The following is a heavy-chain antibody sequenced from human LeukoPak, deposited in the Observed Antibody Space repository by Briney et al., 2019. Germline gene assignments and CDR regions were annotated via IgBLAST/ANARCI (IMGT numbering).Heavy chain of an antibody. CDR3: AREFGYDSSGSLRLY. Sequence: GGSLRLSCAASGFTFSSYAMSWVRQAPGKGLEWVSAISGSGGSTYYADSVKGRFTISRDNAKNSLYLQMNSLRAEDTAVYYCAREFGYDSSGSLRLYWGQGTLVTVSS. V-gene: IGHV3-23*01. J-gene: IGHJ4*02. CDR1: GFTFSSYA. D-gene: IGHD3-22*01. CDR2: ISGSGGST.